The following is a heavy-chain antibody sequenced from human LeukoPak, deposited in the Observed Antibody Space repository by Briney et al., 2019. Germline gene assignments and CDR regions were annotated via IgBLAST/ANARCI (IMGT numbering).Heavy chain of an antibody. D-gene: IGHD3-22*01. CDR1: GFTFSDYH. V-gene: IGHV3-11*04. J-gene: IGHJ4*02. Sequence: GGSLRLSCAASGFTFSDYHMSWIRQAPGKGLEWVSYISSSGSTIYYADPVKGRFTISRDNAKNSLYLQMNSLRAEDTAVYYCARERRTMGGRGYYDSSGYAYYWGQGTLVTVSS. CDR2: ISSSGSTI. CDR3: ARERRTMGGRGYYDSSGYAYY.